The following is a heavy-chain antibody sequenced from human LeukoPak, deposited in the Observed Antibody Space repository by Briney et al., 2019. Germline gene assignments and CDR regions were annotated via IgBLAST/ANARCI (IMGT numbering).Heavy chain of an antibody. CDR1: GGSISSYY. V-gene: IGHV4-4*07. J-gene: IGHJ4*02. CDR2: IYTSGST. D-gene: IGHD3-9*01. CDR3: ARAASRTGYYNYDY. Sequence: PSETLSLTCTVSGGSISSYYWSWIRQPAGKGLEWIGRIYTSGSTNYNPSLKSRVTMSVDTSKNQFSLKLSSVTAADTAVYYCARAASRTGYYNYDYWGQGTLVTVSS.